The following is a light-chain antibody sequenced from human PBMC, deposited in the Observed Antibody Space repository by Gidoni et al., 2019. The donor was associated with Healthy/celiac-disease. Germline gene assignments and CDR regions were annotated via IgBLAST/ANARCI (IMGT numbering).Light chain of an antibody. CDR1: SGHSSYA. J-gene: IGLJ2*01. CDR2: LNSDGSH. V-gene: IGLV4-69*01. CDR3: QTWGTGVV. Sequence: QLVLTQSPSASASLGDSVKLTCTLSSGHSSYAIAWHPQQPEKGPRYLMKLNSDGSHSKGDGIPDRFSGSSSGAERYLTISSLQSEDEADYYCQTWGTGVVFGGGTKLTVL.